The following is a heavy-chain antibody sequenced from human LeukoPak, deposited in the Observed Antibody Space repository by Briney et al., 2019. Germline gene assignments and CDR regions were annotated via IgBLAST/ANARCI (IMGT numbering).Heavy chain of an antibody. J-gene: IGHJ4*02. D-gene: IGHD4-17*01. CDR1: GGTFSIYA. Sequence: SVKVSCKASGGTFSIYAISWVRQAPGQGLEWMGGIIPIFGTANYAQKFQGRVTITADESTSTAYMELSSLRSEDTAVYYCARDLVSSDGDYVRDYFDYWGQGTLVTVSS. CDR3: ARDLVSSDGDYVRDYFDY. CDR2: IIPIFGTA. V-gene: IGHV1-69*13.